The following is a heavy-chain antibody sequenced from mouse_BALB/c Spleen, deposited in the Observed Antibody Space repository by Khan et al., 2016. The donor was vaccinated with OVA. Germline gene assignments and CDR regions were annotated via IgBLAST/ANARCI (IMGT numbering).Heavy chain of an antibody. D-gene: IGHD2-2*01. V-gene: IGHV14-3*02. CDR1: GFIIKDTY. CDR2: IDPANDDT. Sequence: EVQLQESGAELVKPGASVKLSCSASGFIIKDTYIHWMKQRPEQGLEWIGRIDPANDDTKYDPKFQAKATLTADKSSTTAYLQRSSLTSEDTAVYYCARLYGYPFAYWGQGTLVSVSA. CDR3: ARLYGYPFAY. J-gene: IGHJ3*01.